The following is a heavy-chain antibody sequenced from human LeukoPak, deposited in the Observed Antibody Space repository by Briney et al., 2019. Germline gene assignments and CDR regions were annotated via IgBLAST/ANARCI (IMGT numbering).Heavy chain of an antibody. J-gene: IGHJ5*02. Sequence: GASVKVSCKASGYTFTSYYMHWVRQAPGQGLEWMGIINPSGGSTSYAQKFQGRVTMTRDTSTSTVYMEPSSLRSEDTAVYYCARAGSQGLRLGELSLHWFDPWGQGTLVTVSS. V-gene: IGHV1-46*01. CDR3: ARAGSQGLRLGELSLHWFDP. CDR2: INPSGGST. CDR1: GYTFTSYY. D-gene: IGHD3-16*02.